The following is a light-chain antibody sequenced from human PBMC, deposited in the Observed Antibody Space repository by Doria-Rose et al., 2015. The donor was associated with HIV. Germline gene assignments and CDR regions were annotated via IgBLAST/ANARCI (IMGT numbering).Light chain of an antibody. J-gene: IGKJ3*01. CDR3: QQRSNWPPIFT. Sequence: EIVLTQSPATLSLSPGERATLSCRASQSVSSNLAWYQQKPGQAPRLLIYDASNRATGIPARFSGSGSETDFTLTISSLEPEDFAVYFCQQRSNWPPIFTFGPGTKVDI. V-gene: IGKV3-11*01. CDR2: DAS. CDR1: QSVSSN.